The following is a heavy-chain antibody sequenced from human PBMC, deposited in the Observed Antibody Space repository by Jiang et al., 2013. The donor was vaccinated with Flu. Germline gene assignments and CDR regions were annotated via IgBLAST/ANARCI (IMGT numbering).Heavy chain of an antibody. CDR1: GYTFTSYD. CDR3: AGREGAIWFGELDWFDP. D-gene: IGHD3-10*01. Sequence: GAEVKKPGASVKVSCKASGYTFTSYDINWVRQATGQGLEWMGWMNPNSGNTGYAQKFQGRVTMTRNTSISTAYMELSSLRSEDTAVYYCAGREGAIWFGELDWFDPWGQGTLVTVSS. J-gene: IGHJ5*02. V-gene: IGHV1-8*01. CDR2: MNPNSGNT.